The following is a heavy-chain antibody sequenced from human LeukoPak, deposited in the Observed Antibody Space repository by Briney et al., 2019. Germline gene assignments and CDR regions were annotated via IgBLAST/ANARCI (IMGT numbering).Heavy chain of an antibody. CDR2: ISGSGGST. V-gene: IGHV3-23*01. D-gene: IGHD3-22*01. Sequence: GGSLRLSCAASGFTFSSYAMSWVRQAPGKGLEWVSAISGSGGSTYYADSVKGRFTISRDNSKNTLYLQMNSLRAEDTAVYYCAKDYYDSSGYYYSYYYYYYMDVWGKGTTVTVSS. CDR3: AKDYYDSSGYYYSYYYYYYMDV. J-gene: IGHJ6*03. CDR1: GFTFSSYA.